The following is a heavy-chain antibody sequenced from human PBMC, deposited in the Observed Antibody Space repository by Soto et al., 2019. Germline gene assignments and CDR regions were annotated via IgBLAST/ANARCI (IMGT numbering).Heavy chain of an antibody. CDR3: AKDKSRGVTVTPDY. Sequence: EVQLLESGGGLVQPGGSPRLSCAVSGFTFSNYAMTWVRQAPGKGPEWVSSISGAGGVTHYADSVRGRFTISRDNSKNTLYLQMNSLRADDTAVYYCAKDKSRGVTVTPDYWGQGTLVTVSS. CDR2: ISGAGGVT. D-gene: IGHD4-17*01. J-gene: IGHJ4*02. CDR1: GFTFSNYA. V-gene: IGHV3-23*01.